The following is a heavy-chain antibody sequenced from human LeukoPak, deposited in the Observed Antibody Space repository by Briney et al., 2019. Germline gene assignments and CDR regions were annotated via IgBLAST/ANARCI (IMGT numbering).Heavy chain of an antibody. V-gene: IGHV4-34*01. CDR1: GGSLSGYY. CDR2: INHSGST. CDR3: ARGRYLRYYVFWSGSDKDYYFDY. Sequence: SETLSLTCAVYGGSLSGYYWSWIRQPPGEGLEWIGEINHSGSTNYNPSLKSRVPISVDTSKSHFSLKLSSVTAADTAVYYCARGRYLRYYVFWSGSDKDYYFDYWGQGTLVTVSS. D-gene: IGHD3-3*01. J-gene: IGHJ4*02.